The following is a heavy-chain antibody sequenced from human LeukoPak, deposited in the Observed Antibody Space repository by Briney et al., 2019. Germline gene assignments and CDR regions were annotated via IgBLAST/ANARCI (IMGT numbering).Heavy chain of an antibody. CDR2: IIPIFGTA. CDR3: ATLVGAGGIDY. V-gene: IGHV1-69*05. Sequence: VASVKVSCKASGGTFSSYAISWVRQAPGQGLEWMGGIIPIFGTANYAQKFQGRVTITTDESTSTAYMELSSLRSEDTAVYYCATLVGAGGIDYWGQGTLVTVSS. D-gene: IGHD1-26*01. CDR1: GGTFSSYA. J-gene: IGHJ4*02.